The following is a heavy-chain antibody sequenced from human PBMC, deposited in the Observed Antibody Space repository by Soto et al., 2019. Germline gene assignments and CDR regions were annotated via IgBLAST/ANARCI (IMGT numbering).Heavy chain of an antibody. CDR2: IYYSGST. D-gene: IGHD2-2*01. Sequence: PSETLSLTCTVSGGSISSSSYYWGWIRQPPGKGLEWIGTIYYSGSTYYNPSLKSRVTISVDTSTSTAYMELRSLRSDDTAVYYCARDGSPEYCISTSCYRPGFDPWGQGTLVTVSS. CDR3: ARDGSPEYCISTSCYRPGFDP. CDR1: GGSISSSSYY. V-gene: IGHV4-39*02. J-gene: IGHJ5*02.